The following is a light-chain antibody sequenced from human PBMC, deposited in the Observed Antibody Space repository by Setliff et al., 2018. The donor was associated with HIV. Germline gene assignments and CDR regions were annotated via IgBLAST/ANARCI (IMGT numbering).Light chain of an antibody. CDR2: DDN. CDR1: NIGSKS. J-gene: IGLJ1*01. CDR3: QAWDSTTGV. Sequence: SYELTQPPSVSVAPGKTARITCGGNNIGSKSVHWYQQKPGQAPVLVVYDDNDRPSGIPERFSGSNSGNTATLTISGTQAMDEADYYCQAWDSTTGVFGTGTKVTVL. V-gene: IGLV3-21*01.